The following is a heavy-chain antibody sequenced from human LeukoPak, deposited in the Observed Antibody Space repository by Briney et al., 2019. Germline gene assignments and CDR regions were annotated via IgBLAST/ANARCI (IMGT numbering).Heavy chain of an antibody. CDR3: ARGAGYSSSWYFDY. J-gene: IGHJ4*02. CDR1: GGSISSSSYY. CDR2: IYYSGST. Sequence: SETLSLTCTVSGGSISSSSYYWGWIRQPPGKGLEWIGSIYYSGSTYYNPSLKSRVTISVDTSKNQFSLKPSSVTAADTAVYYCARGAGYSSSWYFDYWGQGTLVTVSS. V-gene: IGHV4-39*01. D-gene: IGHD6-13*01.